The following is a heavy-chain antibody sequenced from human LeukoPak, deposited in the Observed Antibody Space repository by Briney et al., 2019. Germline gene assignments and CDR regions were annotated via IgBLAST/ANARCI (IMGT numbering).Heavy chain of an antibody. J-gene: IGHJ6*03. D-gene: IGHD6-13*01. CDR1: GGSFSGYY. V-gene: IGHV4-34*01. CDR3: ARADSSSWYGALSNYYYYYYMDV. CDR2: IDHSGST. Sequence: PSETLSLTCAVYGGSFSGYYWSWMRQPPGKGREWIGEIDHSGSTNYNPSLKSRVTISVDTSKNQFSLKLSSVTAADTAVYYCARADSSSWYGALSNYYYYYYMDVWGKGTTVTVSS.